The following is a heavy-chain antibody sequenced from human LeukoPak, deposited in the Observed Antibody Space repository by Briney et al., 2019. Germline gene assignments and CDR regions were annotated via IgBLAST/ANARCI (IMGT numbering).Heavy chain of an antibody. D-gene: IGHD3-3*02. CDR1: GYSFSDYY. Sequence: GESLKISCQGSGYSFSDYYITWVRQMPGKGLEWMGRIDPSDSYTNYSLSFQGHVTFSTDTSISTAFLQWSSLKASDTAMYYCARHFSFDYYGLDVWGQGTTVTVSS. CDR2: IDPSDSYT. CDR3: ARHFSFDYYGLDV. V-gene: IGHV5-10-1*01. J-gene: IGHJ6*02.